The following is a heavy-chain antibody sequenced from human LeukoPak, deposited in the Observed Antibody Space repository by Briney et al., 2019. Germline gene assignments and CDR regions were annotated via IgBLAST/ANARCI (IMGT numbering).Heavy chain of an antibody. CDR2: ISAYNGNT. CDR3: ARPAYGAANAEYFQH. CDR1: GYTFTSYG. Sequence: ASVKVSCKASGYTFTSYGISWVRQAPGQGLEWMGWISAYNGNTNYAQKLQGRVTMTTGTSTSTAYMELRSLRSDDTAVYYCARPAYGAANAEYFQHWGQGTLVTVSS. J-gene: IGHJ1*01. D-gene: IGHD6-13*01. V-gene: IGHV1-18*01.